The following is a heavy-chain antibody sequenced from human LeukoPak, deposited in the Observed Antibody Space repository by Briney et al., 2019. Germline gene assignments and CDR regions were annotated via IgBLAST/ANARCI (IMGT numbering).Heavy chain of an antibody. J-gene: IGHJ4*02. CDR3: TTDVGPTGDFWSGYYMTPGGFDY. D-gene: IGHD3-3*01. V-gene: IGHV3-30*04. CDR1: GFTFSSYA. CDR2: ISYDESGK. Sequence: PGGSLRLSCAASGFTFSSYAMHWVRQAPGKGLEWVAVISYDESGKYYADSVKARFTISRDNSKNTLSLQMNSLKTEDTAVYYCTTDVGPTGDFWSGYYMTPGGFDYWGQGTLVTVSS.